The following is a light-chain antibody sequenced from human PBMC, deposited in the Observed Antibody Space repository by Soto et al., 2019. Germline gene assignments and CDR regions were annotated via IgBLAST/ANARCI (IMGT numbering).Light chain of an antibody. V-gene: IGKV1-5*01. CDR3: QQYDSYPLT. Sequence: DVQMTQSPSTLSASVGDRVTITCRASQSINNLLAWYQQKPGKAPKFLIYDVSTLESGVPSRFSGSGSGTEFTLTISSLQPEDFATYSCQQYDSYPLTFVGGTRVEIK. CDR1: QSINNL. J-gene: IGKJ4*01. CDR2: DVS.